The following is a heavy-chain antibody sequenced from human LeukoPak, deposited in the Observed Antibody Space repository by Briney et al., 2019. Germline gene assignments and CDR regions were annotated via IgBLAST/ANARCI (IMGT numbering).Heavy chain of an antibody. J-gene: IGHJ4*02. CDR2: IYYSGST. CDR1: GGSLSSYY. D-gene: IGHD3-22*01. Sequence: SETLSLTCTVSGGSLSSYYWSWIRQPPGKGLEWIGYIYYSGSTNYNPSLKSRVTISVDTSKNQFSLKLSSVTAADTAVYYCARVPHYYDSSGYYTYYFDYWGQGTLVTVSS. CDR3: ARVPHYYDSSGYYTYYFDY. V-gene: IGHV4-59*01.